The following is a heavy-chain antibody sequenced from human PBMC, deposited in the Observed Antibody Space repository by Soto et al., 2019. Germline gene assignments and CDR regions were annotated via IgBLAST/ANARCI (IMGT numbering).Heavy chain of an antibody. V-gene: IGHV4-39*01. D-gene: IGHD2-2*01. J-gene: IGHJ6*03. CDR1: GGSISSSSYY. CDR2: IYYSGST. CDR3: ARLGRYCSSTSGYGRGSYYYCMAV. Sequence: QLQLQESGPGLVKPSETLSLTCTVSGGSISSSSYYWGWIRQPPGTGLEWIGSIYYSGSTHYNPSLKSRGTLSVDTSKTQFSVKLSSVTAADTAVYYCARLGRYCSSTSGYGRGSYYYCMAVWGKGTTVTVSS.